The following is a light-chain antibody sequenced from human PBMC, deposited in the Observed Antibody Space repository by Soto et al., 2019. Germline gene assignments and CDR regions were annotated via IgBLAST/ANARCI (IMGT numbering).Light chain of an antibody. CDR1: QSISSW. J-gene: IGKJ1*01. CDR2: KAS. V-gene: IGKV1-5*03. Sequence: DIRMTQSPSTLSASVGDRVTITCRASQSISSWLAWYQQKPGKAPKLLIYKASSLESGVPSRFSGSGSGTEFTLTISSLQPDDFATYYCQQYNPSRTFGQGTKVEIK. CDR3: QQYNPSRT.